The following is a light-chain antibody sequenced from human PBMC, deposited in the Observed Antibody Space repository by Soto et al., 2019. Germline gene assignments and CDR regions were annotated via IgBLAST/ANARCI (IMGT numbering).Light chain of an antibody. CDR3: QSYDSSTVV. Sequence: NFMLTQPHSVSESPGKTVTISCTRSSGSIASNYVQWYQQRPGSSPTTVIYGDNQRPSGVPDRFSGSIDSSSNSASLTISGLKTGDEADYYCQSYDSSTVVFGGGTKVTVL. J-gene: IGLJ2*01. CDR1: SGSIASNY. CDR2: GDN. V-gene: IGLV6-57*01.